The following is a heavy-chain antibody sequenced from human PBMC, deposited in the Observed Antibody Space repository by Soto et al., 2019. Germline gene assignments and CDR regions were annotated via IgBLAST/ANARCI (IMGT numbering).Heavy chain of an antibody. V-gene: IGHV1-24*01. J-gene: IGHJ6*02. CDR3: ATRDGRPYYYYYYGMDV. D-gene: IGHD6-6*01. Sequence: VASVKVSCKVSGYTLTELSMHWLRQSPGKGLEWMGGFDPEDGETIYAQKFQGRVTMTEDTSTDTAYMELSSLRSEDTAVYYCATRDGRPYYYYYYGMDVWGQGTTVTVSS. CDR2: FDPEDGET. CDR1: GYTLTELS.